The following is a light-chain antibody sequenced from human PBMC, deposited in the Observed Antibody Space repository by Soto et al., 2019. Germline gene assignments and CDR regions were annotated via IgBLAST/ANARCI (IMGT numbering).Light chain of an antibody. CDR2: GAS. CDR1: QCVSSSY. V-gene: IGKV3-20*01. Sequence: EIVVTQSPGTLFLSSREKTTLSCRASQCVSSSYLAWYQQKPGQAPRLLINGASSRATGIPDRFSGSGSGTDFTLTISRLEPEDFAVYYCQQYDTSPPSTFGQGTRLEIK. J-gene: IGKJ5*01. CDR3: QQYDTSPPST.